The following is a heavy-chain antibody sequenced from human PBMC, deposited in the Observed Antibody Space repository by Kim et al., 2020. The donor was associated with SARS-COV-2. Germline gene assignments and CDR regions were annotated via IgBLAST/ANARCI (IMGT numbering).Heavy chain of an antibody. CDR3: ARRGRPEGYCSSTSCSHYYYGMDV. V-gene: IGHV5-51*01. Sequence: GESLKISCKGSGYSFTSYWIGWVRQMPGKGLEWMGIIYPGDSDTRYSPSFQGQVTISADKSISTAYLQWSSLKASDTAMYYCARRGRPEGYCSSTSCSHYYYGMDVWGQGTTVTVSS. CDR2: IYPGDSDT. D-gene: IGHD2-2*01. CDR1: GYSFTSYW. J-gene: IGHJ6*02.